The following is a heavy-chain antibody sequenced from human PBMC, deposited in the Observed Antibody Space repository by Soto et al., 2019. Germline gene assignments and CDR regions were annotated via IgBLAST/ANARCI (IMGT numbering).Heavy chain of an antibody. J-gene: IGHJ4*02. CDR1: GFTFSSYG. Sequence: QVQLVESGGGVVQPGRSLRLSCAASGFTFSSYGMHWVRQAPGKGLEWVALIWYDGKNKYHADSVKGRFTISRDNFKNTLYLQMNSLRVEDTAVYYCARDLVSDQLPLDYWGQGTLVTVSS. D-gene: IGHD2-2*01. CDR2: IWYDGKNK. V-gene: IGHV3-33*01. CDR3: ARDLVSDQLPLDY.